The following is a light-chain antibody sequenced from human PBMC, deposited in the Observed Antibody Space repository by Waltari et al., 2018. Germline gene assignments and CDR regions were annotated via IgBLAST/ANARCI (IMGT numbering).Light chain of an antibody. V-gene: IGKV3-15*01. Sequence: EVVMTQSPATLSVSPGERATLSCRASQSVSSKLAWYQQKPGQPPRLLMYEASTRATDIPARFSGSGSGTEFTLTISSLQSEDFAVYHCQQYKDWSPFTFGPGTKVEIK. CDR1: QSVSSK. CDR3: QQYKDWSPFT. CDR2: EAS. J-gene: IGKJ3*01.